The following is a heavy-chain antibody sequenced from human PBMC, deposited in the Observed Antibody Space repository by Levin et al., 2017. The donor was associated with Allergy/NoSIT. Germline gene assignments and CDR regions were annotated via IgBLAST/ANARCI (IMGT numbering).Heavy chain of an antibody. CDR2: ISGRGGST. CDR1: GFTFSTYA. CDR3: AKDLGGSSYPNWFDP. Sequence: PGGSLRLSCAASGFTFSTYAMSWVRQAPGKGLEWVSGISGRGGSTYYADSVKGRFTISRDNSNNTLYLQMDSLRAEDTAIYYCAKDLGGSSYPNWFDPWGQGTLVTVSS. D-gene: IGHD2-15*01. J-gene: IGHJ5*02. V-gene: IGHV3-23*01.